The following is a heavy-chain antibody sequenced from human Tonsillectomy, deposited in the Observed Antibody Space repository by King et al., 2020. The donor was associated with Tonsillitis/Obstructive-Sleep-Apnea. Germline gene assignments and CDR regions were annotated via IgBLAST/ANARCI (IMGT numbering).Heavy chain of an antibody. CDR2: IYYSGST. Sequence: VQLQESGPGLVKPSQTLSLTCTVSRGSISSGGYYWSWIRQHPGKGLEWIAYIYYSGSTYYSPSLKSRVTVSVDTSKNQFSLNLTSVTAADTAVYYCARSTGGDFWSALTRGDAFDVWGQGTLVTVSS. CDR3: ARSTGGDFWSALTRGDAFDV. CDR1: RGSISSGGYY. V-gene: IGHV4-31*03. J-gene: IGHJ3*01. D-gene: IGHD3-3*01.